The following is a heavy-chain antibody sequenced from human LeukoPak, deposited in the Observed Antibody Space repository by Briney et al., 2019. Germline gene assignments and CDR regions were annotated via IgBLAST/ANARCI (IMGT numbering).Heavy chain of an antibody. CDR3: ARDLTGDQFFDP. CDR1: ASSISNAGYD. J-gene: IGHJ5*02. CDR2: MYYSGST. Sequence: RSQTLSLTCTLSASSISNAGYDWGWIRQHRGKGLEWLVYMYYSGSTYYHPSLKRPFTLSVDTSKSQFSLRLSSVTAADTALYYCARDLTGDQFFDPGGQGTLVTVSA. V-gene: IGHV4-31*01. D-gene: IGHD7-27*01.